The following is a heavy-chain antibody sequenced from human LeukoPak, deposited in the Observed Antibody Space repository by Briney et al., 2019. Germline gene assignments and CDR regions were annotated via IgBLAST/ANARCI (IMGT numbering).Heavy chain of an antibody. D-gene: IGHD3-22*01. J-gene: IGHJ5*02. CDR2: ISSSSSYI. CDR1: GFTFSSYS. CDR3: AKDQVVITTTGSWFDP. Sequence: PGGSLRLSCAASGFTFSSYSMNWVRQAPGKGLEWVSSISSSSSYIYYADSVKGRFTISRDNTKNTLYLQMNSLRAEDTAVYYCAKDQVVITTTGSWFDPWGQGTLVTVSS. V-gene: IGHV3-21*04.